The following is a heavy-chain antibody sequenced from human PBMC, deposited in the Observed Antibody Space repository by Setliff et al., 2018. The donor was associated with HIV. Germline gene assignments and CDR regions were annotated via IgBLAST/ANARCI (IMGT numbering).Heavy chain of an antibody. V-gene: IGHV4-39*07. Sequence: SETLSLTCTVSGGSISSSSYYWGWIRQPPGKGLEWIGNIYSGGTTYYNSSLRSRVTISVDTSKNQFSLKLNSVTAADTAVYYCAMSYCSSGSCYPKDAFDIWGQGTMVTVSS. D-gene: IGHD2-15*01. CDR2: IYSGGTT. CDR1: GGSISSSSYY. CDR3: AMSYCSSGSCYPKDAFDI. J-gene: IGHJ3*02.